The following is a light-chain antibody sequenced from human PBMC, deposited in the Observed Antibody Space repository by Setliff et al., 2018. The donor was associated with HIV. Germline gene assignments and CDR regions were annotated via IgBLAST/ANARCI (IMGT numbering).Light chain of an antibody. CDR3: LSAHNSSTYRGI. CDR2: KDT. J-gene: IGLJ2*01. CDR1: ALPRKY. V-gene: IGLV3-16*01. Sequence: SYELTQPPSVSVSPGQTARITCSGGALPRKYSYWFQQKPGQAPVMVIYKDTERPSVIPARFSGSTSGTTVTLTISGVQAEDEADYYCLSAHNSSTYRGIFGGGTKVTV.